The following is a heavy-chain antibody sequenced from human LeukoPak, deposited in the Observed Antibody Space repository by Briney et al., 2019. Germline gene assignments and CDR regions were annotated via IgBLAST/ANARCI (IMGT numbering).Heavy chain of an antibody. CDR1: GGPINNYY. CDR3: ARALYYYDGIPFAFDI. D-gene: IGHD3-22*01. J-gene: IGHJ3*02. Sequence: PSETLSLTCTVSGGPINNYYWSWIRQPPGKGLEWIGRIYTRGSTNYNPSLKSRVTILVDTSKNQFSLKLSAVTAADTAVDYCARALYYYDGIPFAFDIWGQGTMVTVCS. V-gene: IGHV4-4*07. CDR2: IYTRGST.